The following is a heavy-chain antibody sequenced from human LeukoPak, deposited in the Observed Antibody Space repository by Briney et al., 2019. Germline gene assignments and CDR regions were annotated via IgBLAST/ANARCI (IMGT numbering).Heavy chain of an antibody. D-gene: IGHD6-25*01. Sequence: AASVKVSCKASGYSFTSNYIHWVRQAPGQGLEWMGMIYPRDGSTSYAQKFQGRVTVTRDTSTSTVHMELSSLRSEDTAVYYCARGAAVANDYWGQETLVTVSS. CDR2: IYPRDGST. CDR1: GYSFTSNY. CDR3: ARGAAVANDY. J-gene: IGHJ4*02. V-gene: IGHV1-46*01.